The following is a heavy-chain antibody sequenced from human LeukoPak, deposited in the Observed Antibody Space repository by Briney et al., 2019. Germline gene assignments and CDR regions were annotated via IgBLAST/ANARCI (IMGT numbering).Heavy chain of an antibody. D-gene: IGHD2-2*02. V-gene: IGHV1-2*02. Sequence: GASVKVSCKASGYTFTGYYMHWVRQAPGQGLEWMGWINPNSGGTNYAQKFQGRVTMTRDTSISTAYMELSRLRSDDTAVYYCARSYCSSTSCHNYFDYWGQGTLVTVSP. CDR2: INPNSGGT. J-gene: IGHJ4*02. CDR3: ARSYCSSTSCHNYFDY. CDR1: GYTFTGYY.